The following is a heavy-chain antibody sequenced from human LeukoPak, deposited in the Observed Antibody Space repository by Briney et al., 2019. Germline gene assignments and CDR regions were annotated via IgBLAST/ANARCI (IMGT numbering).Heavy chain of an antibody. D-gene: IGHD6-6*01. CDR2: ISPTGSTT. J-gene: IGHJ4*02. V-gene: IGHV3-74*01. Sequence: GGSLRLSCTASGFSFSGHWMHWARQLPGKGLVWVSRISPTGSTTSYADSVKGRFTVSRDNAKNTLNLQVNNLRAEDTAVYYCARGPNSNWSGLDFWGQGTLLTVSS. CDR3: ARGPNSNWSGLDF. CDR1: GFSFSGHW.